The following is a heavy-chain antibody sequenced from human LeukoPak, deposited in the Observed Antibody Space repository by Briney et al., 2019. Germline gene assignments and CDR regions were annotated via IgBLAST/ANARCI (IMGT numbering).Heavy chain of an antibody. CDR2: ISSSSSYI. J-gene: IGHJ3*02. CDR3: ARGCDYGGNIDAFDI. Sequence: GGSLRLSCAASGFTFSSYSMNWVRQAPGKGLEWVSSISSSSSYIYYADSVKGRFTISRDNAKNSLYLQMNSLRAEDTAVYYCARGCDYGGNIDAFDIWSQGTMVTVSS. CDR1: GFTFSSYS. V-gene: IGHV3-21*01. D-gene: IGHD4-23*01.